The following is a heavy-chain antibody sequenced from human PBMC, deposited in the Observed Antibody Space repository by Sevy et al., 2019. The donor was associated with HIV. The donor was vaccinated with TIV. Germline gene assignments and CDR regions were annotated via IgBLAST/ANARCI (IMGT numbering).Heavy chain of an antibody. V-gene: IGHV3-15*01. CDR3: TTGNDSGAIFDY. J-gene: IGHJ4*02. CDR1: GFIFSNVW. Sequence: GGSLRLSCTASGFIFSNVWMSWVRQAPGKGLEWVGRIKTESDGGTIDYAAPVKDRFTISRDDSKNTLYLEMNTLKTEDTAVYFCTTGNDSGAIFDYWGQGTLVTVSS. CDR2: IKTESDGGTI. D-gene: IGHD2-21*02.